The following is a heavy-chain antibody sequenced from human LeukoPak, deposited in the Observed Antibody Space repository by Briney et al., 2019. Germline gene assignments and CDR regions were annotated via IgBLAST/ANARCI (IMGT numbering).Heavy chain of an antibody. Sequence: GGSLRLSCAASGFTFSSYAMSWVRQAPGKGLECISGFSGSGGSTYYADSVKGRFTISRDNSKNTLYLKMNSLRADDTAVYYCARERSPEFDPWGQGTLVTVSS. CDR3: ARERSPEFDP. J-gene: IGHJ5*02. CDR2: FSGSGGST. CDR1: GFTFSSYA. V-gene: IGHV3-23*01. D-gene: IGHD3-10*01.